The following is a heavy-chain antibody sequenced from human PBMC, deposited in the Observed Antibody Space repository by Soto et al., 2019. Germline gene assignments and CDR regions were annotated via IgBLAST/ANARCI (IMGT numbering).Heavy chain of an antibody. Sequence: PGGSLRLSCAASGFTFSSYSMNWVRQAPGKGLEWVSSISSSSSYIYYADSVKGRFTISRDNAKNSLYLQMNSLRAEDTAVYYCASPPHGGYDHYFDYWGQGTLVTVSS. J-gene: IGHJ4*02. CDR2: ISSSSSYI. CDR3: ASPPHGGYDHYFDY. V-gene: IGHV3-21*01. CDR1: GFTFSSYS. D-gene: IGHD5-12*01.